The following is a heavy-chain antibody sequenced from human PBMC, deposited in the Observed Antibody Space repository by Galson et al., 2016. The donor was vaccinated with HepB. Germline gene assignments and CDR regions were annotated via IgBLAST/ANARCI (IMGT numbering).Heavy chain of an antibody. D-gene: IGHD6-13*01. J-gene: IGHJ4*02. V-gene: IGHV1-58*01. CDR1: GVTFSTSA. Sequence: SVKVSCKASGVTFSTSAVQWVRQARVQHLEWIGWIVAGNGDTKYAQKFQERVTITRDMSTRTAYMELSSLTSEDSAVFYCAARGNSWPYYWGQGTLVTVSS. CDR3: AARGNSWPYY. CDR2: IVAGNGDT.